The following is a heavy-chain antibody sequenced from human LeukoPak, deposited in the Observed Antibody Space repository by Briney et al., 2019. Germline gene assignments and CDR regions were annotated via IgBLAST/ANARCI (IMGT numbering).Heavy chain of an antibody. Sequence: GASVKVSCKASGYTFTSYYMHWVRQAPGQGLEWMGIINPSGGSTSYAQKFQGRVTMTRDTSTSTVYMELSSLRSEDTAVYYCARASTTVTTLLRNNWFDHWGQGTLVTVSS. J-gene: IGHJ5*02. CDR2: INPSGGST. V-gene: IGHV1-46*01. CDR1: GYTFTSYY. D-gene: IGHD4-17*01. CDR3: ARASTTVTTLLRNNWFDH.